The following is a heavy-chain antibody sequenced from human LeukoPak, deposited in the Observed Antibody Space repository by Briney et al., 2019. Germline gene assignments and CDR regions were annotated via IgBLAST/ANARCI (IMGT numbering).Heavy chain of an antibody. CDR3: ARGLRLGELSFSPFDP. V-gene: IGHV4-59*01. D-gene: IGHD3-16*02. CDR2: IYYSGST. CDR1: GGSISSYY. Sequence: SETLSLTCTVSGGSISSYYWSWIRQPPGKGLGWIGYIYYSGSTNYNPSLKSRVTISVDTSKNQFSLKLSSVTAADTAVYYCARGLRLGELSFSPFDPWGQGTLVTVSS. J-gene: IGHJ5*02.